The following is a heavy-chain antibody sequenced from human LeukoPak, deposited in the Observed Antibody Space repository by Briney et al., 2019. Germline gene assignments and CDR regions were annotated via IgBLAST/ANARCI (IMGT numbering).Heavy chain of an antibody. CDR2: IKEDGSEK. Sequence: GGSLRLSCVASGFTFSNYWMSWVRQAPGKGLECVANIKEDGSEKYYVDSVKGRFTISRDNAKNSLYLQMNSLRAEDTAVYYCARFSSIAAAFDYWGLGTLVTVSS. CDR1: GFTFSNYW. V-gene: IGHV3-7*01. J-gene: IGHJ4*02. D-gene: IGHD6-13*01. CDR3: ARFSSIAAAFDY.